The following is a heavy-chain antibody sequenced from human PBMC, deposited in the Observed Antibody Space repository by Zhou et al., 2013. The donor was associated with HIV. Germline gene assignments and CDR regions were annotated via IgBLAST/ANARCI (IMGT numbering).Heavy chain of an antibody. CDR2: INPSGSVT. Sequence: QVQLLQSGAEVKKSGASVKVSCKASGYTFSSYYIHWVRQAPGQGLEWMGLINPSGSVTTYSQKFQGRVSMTRDTSSSTVYMELSSLISEDTAVYYCARGLGRYSGYDSDDYWGQGTLVIVSS. J-gene: IGHJ4*02. D-gene: IGHD5-12*01. V-gene: IGHV1-46*01. CDR1: GYTFSSYY. CDR3: ARGLGRYSGYDSDDY.